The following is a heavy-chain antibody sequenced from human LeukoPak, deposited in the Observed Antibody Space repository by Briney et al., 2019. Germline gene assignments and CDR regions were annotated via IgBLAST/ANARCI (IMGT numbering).Heavy chain of an antibody. D-gene: IGHD1-14*01. CDR1: GGTFSSYA. J-gene: IGHJ5*02. V-gene: IGHV1-69*05. CDR3: ARGGLAKLGLARTGWFDP. Sequence: GASVKVSCKTSGGTFSSYAISWVRQAPGQGLEWMGGIIPIFGTANYAQKFQGRVTITTDESTSTAYMELSSLRSEDTAVYYCARGGLAKLGLARTGWFDPWGQGTLVTVSS. CDR2: IIPIFGTA.